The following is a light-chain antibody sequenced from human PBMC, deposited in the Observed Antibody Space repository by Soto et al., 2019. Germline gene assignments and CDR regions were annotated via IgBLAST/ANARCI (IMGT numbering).Light chain of an antibody. CDR2: LAS. CDR3: QQYGNSPCT. J-gene: IGKJ1*01. V-gene: IGKV3-20*01. Sequence: EIVLTQSPGTLSLSPGERATLSCRASQSVTNNSLAWYQQKDGQAPSLLIYLASNRAAGTPDRFSGSGSGTDFTLTINRLEPEDFAVYFCQQYGNSPCTLGQGTKVEIK. CDR1: QSVTNNS.